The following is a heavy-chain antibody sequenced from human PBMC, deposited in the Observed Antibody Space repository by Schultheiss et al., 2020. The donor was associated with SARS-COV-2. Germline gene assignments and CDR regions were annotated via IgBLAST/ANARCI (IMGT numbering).Heavy chain of an antibody. J-gene: IGHJ4*02. Sequence: GESLKISCAASGFTFSSYSMNWVRQAPGKGLEWVSSISSSSSYIYYADSVKGRFTISRDNSKNTLYLQMNSLRAEDTAVYYCARGLVPANGDSLDYWGQGTLVTVSS. V-gene: IGHV3-21*01. CDR2: ISSSSSYI. CDR3: ARGLVPANGDSLDY. D-gene: IGHD3-16*01. CDR1: GFTFSSYS.